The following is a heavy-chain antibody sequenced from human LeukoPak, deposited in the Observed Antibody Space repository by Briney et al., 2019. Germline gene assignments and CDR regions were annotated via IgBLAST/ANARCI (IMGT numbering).Heavy chain of an antibody. CDR2: ISDSGNT. D-gene: IGHD5-12*01. J-gene: IGHJ4*02. V-gene: IGHV4-59*01. CDR1: GASITSSH. Sequence: SETLSLTCTVSGASITSSHWSWIRQPPEKGLEWIGFISDSGNTNYNPSLPSRVTISADTSKNHFSLKLSSVTAADMAVYYCAGGTWLRFHDWGRGTLVSVSS. CDR3: AGGTWLRFHD.